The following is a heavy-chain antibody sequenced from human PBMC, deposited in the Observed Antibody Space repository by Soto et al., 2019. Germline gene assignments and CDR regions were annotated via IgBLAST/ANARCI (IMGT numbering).Heavy chain of an antibody. D-gene: IGHD2-21*02. J-gene: IGHJ4*02. Sequence: SETLSLTCRVSGGSIRGINYGWGWIRQPPGEALEWIGTVCYSGTSYFNPSLKSRVTTSANTSKNKFSLSLRSVTAADTATYLGTVRDEVTSYYINHRGRGPMVTVSS. CDR2: VCYSGTS. CDR3: TVRDEVTSYYINH. CDR1: GGSIRGINYG. V-gene: IGHV4-39*01.